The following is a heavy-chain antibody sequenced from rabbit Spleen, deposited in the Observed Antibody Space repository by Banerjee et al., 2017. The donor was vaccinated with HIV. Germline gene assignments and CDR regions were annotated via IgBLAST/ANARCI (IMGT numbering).Heavy chain of an antibody. V-gene: IGHV1S45*01. J-gene: IGHJ6*01. Sequence: QEQLVESGGGLVQPEGSLTLTCTASGFSFSGSYYMSWVRQAPGKGLEWIACIYTSSSSSTWYASWAKGRFTISKTSSTTVTLQMTSLTAADTATYFCARWDSSAGGYNLWGPGTLVTVS. CDR1: GFSFSGSYY. CDR3: ARWDSSAGGYNL. D-gene: IGHD4-1*01. CDR2: IYTSSSSST.